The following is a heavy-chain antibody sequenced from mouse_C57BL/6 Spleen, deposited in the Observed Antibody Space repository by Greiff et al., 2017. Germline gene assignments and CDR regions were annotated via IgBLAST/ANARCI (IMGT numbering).Heavy chain of an antibody. J-gene: IGHJ4*01. CDR3: ARRYYDYDGYYYAMDY. V-gene: IGHV1-18*01. CDR1: GYTFTDYN. CDR2: INPNNGGT. Sequence: VQLKQSGPELVKPGASVKIPCKASGYTFTDYNMDWVKQSHGKSLEWIGDINPNNGGTIYNQKFKGKATLTVDKSSSTAYMELRSLTSEDTAVYYCARRYYDYDGYYYAMDYWGKGTSVTVSS. D-gene: IGHD2-4*01.